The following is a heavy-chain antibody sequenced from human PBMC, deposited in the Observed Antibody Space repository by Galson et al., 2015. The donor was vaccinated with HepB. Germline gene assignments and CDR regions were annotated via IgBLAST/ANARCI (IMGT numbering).Heavy chain of an antibody. V-gene: IGHV3-9*01. J-gene: IGHJ5*02. CDR2: ISWNSGSI. CDR3: AKDMAAAGTEWFDP. CDR1: GFTFDDYA. Sequence: SLRLSCAASGFTFDDYAMHWVRQAPGKGLEWVSGISWNSGSIGYADSVKGRFTISRDNAKNSLYLQMNSLRAEDTALYYCAKDMAAAGTEWFDPWAREPWSPSPQ. D-gene: IGHD6-13*01.